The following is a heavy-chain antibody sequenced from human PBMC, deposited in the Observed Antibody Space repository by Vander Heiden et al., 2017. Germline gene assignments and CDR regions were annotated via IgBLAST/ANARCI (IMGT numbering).Heavy chain of an antibody. D-gene: IGHD2-2*01. CDR2: ISNDGSNK. CDR3: ASFESSTNSDWFDP. J-gene: IGHJ5*02. V-gene: IGHV3-30-3*01. Sequence: QVQLVESGGGVVQPGRSLRLLCEPPGITSGSYAMHWVRPGRGKGLEWVAVISNDGSNKYYADSVKGRFTISRDNSKNTLYLQMNSLRAEDTAVYYCASFESSTNSDWFDPWGQGTLVTVSS. CDR1: GITSGSYA.